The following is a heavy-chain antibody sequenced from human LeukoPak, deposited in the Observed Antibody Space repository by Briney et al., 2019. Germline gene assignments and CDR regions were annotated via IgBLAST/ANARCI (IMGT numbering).Heavy chain of an antibody. CDR3: AELGITMIGGV. CDR1: GFTFSIYS. D-gene: IGHD3-10*02. J-gene: IGHJ6*01. V-gene: IGHV3-48*01. Sequence: GGSLRLSCAASGFTFSIYSMLWVRQAPGKGLLWVSYIYSSRSTIFYAVSVKGRFTISRDRAKNAMYVQVNRVSAEDGAVYYCAELGITMIGGVWGKGTTVTISS. CDR2: IYSSRSTI.